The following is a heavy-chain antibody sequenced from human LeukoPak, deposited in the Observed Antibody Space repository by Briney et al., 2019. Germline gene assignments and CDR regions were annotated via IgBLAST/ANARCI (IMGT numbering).Heavy chain of an antibody. D-gene: IGHD2-15*01. V-gene: IGHV1-46*01. CDR2: INPSGAGT. J-gene: IGHJ4*02. CDR1: GGTFSSYA. Sequence: ASVKVSCKASGGTFSSYAISWVRQAAGQGLEWMGRINPSGAGTHYAQKSQGRVTVTRDTSTSTVYMELNSLRSDDTAVYYCAREEDGGYFDYWGQGTLVTVSS. CDR3: AREEDGGYFDY.